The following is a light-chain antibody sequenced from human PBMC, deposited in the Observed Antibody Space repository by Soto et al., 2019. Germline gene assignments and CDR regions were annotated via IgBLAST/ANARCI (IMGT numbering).Light chain of an antibody. Sequence: QSALNQPRSVSGSPGQAVTISCTGTNSDVGNYNFVSWYQHHPGKAPKLMIDDVTKRPSGVPDRFSGSKSGNTASLTISGLQPEDDADYYCCTYAGSFHQFGGGTKLTVL. J-gene: IGLJ3*02. CDR2: DVT. CDR3: CTYAGSFHQ. V-gene: IGLV2-11*01. CDR1: NSDVGNYNF.